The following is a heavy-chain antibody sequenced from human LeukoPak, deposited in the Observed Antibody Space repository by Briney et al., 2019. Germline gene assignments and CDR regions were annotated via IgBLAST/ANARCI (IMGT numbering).Heavy chain of an antibody. J-gene: IGHJ4*02. Sequence: SETLSLTCTVSGGSISSSSYYWGWIRQPPGKGLEWIGSIYYSGSTYYNPSLKSRVTISVDTSKNQFSLKLSSVTAADTAVYYCARGPHSSSWWSYWGQGTLVTVSS. CDR3: ARGPHSSSWWSY. V-gene: IGHV4-39*01. D-gene: IGHD6-13*01. CDR2: IYYSGST. CDR1: GGSISSSSYY.